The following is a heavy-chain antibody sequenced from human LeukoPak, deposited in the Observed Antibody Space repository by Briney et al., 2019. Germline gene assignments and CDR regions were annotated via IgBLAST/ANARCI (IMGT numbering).Heavy chain of an antibody. V-gene: IGHV3-23*01. CDR2: ISPGGGPT. CDR1: GFPFSSHG. D-gene: IGHD5-12*01. CDR3: AKDGAWLRFDD. J-gene: IGHJ4*02. Sequence: TGGSLRLSCAGSGFPFSSHGVNWVRQAPGKGLEWVSGISPGGGPTYYADSVRGRFSISRDDLKDTLYLQMKNLRAEDTAVYYCAKDGAWLRFDDWGQGILVTVSS.